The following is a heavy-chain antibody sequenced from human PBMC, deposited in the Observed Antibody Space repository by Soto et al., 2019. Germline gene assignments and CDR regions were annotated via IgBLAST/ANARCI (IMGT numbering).Heavy chain of an antibody. D-gene: IGHD3-16*01. J-gene: IGHJ2*01. CDR2: IYHSGST. CDR1: GGSISSGGYS. CDR3: ARWGDTRDSRYFDL. Sequence: QLQLQESGSGLVKPSQTLSLTCAVSGGSISSGGYSWSWIRQPPGKGLEWIGYIYHSGSTYYNPSLKSRVTISVDRSKNQFSLKLSSVTAADTAVYYWARWGDTRDSRYFDLWGRGTLVTVSS. V-gene: IGHV4-30-2*01.